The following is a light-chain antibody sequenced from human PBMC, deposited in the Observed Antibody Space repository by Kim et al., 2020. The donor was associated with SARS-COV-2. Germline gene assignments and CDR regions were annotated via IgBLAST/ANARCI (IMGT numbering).Light chain of an antibody. CDR3: QQHNGY. Sequence: TLPASVGDPVTITCRASQSITAGLAWYQQKPGKAPKLLIYLVSNLDYGVPSRFSGSGSGTQFTLTISSLQPDDFATYYCQQHNGYFGGGTKVDIK. CDR1: QSITAG. J-gene: IGKJ4*01. V-gene: IGKV1-5*01. CDR2: LVS.